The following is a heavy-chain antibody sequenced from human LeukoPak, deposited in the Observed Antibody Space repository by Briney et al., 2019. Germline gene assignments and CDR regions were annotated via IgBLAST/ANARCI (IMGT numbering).Heavy chain of an antibody. J-gene: IGHJ4*02. D-gene: IGHD1-26*01. CDR1: GFTFSNSA. Sequence: GGSLRLSCAASGFTFSNSAMSWVRQAPGKELEWVSTLSGSGITTYYADSVKGRFTISRDNSKNTLYLQMNSLRAEDTAVYYCAKDSGSNLYYFDYWGQGTLVTVSS. CDR3: AKDSGSNLYYFDY. V-gene: IGHV3-23*01. CDR2: LSGSGITT.